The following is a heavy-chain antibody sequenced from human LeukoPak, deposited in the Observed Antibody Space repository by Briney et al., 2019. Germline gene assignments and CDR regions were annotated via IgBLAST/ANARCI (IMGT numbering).Heavy chain of an antibody. CDR3: ARDLGYWSGGSCSYFDY. D-gene: IGHD2-15*01. Sequence: SETLSLTCTLSGGSLSNGSYYWSWVRQPPRKGLEWVVYIYYGGSTNYTPSSKSRATISVATSKNQFSLRLSSVTAADTAVYYCARDLGYWSGGSCSYFDYWGQGTLVTVSS. V-gene: IGHV4-61*01. CDR1: GGSLSNGSYY. J-gene: IGHJ4*02. CDR2: IYYGGST.